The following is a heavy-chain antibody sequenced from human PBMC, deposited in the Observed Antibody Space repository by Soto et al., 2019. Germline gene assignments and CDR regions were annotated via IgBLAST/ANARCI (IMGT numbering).Heavy chain of an antibody. D-gene: IGHD2-8*01. Sequence: QVQLVESGGGVVQPGRSLRLSCAASGFTFSSYGMHWVRQAPGKGLEWVAVISYDGSNKYYADSVKGRFTISRDNSKNTLYLQMNSLRAEDTAVYYCAKARYCTNGVCYYYYYYYGMDVWGQGTTVTVSS. CDR2: ISYDGSNK. CDR1: GFTFSSYG. J-gene: IGHJ6*02. V-gene: IGHV3-30*18. CDR3: AKARYCTNGVCYYYYYYYGMDV.